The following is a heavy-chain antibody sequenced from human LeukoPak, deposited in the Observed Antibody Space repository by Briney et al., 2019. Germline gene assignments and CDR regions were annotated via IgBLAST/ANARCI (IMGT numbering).Heavy chain of an antibody. CDR3: ARRKFSGSYSSYYYYYYMDV. CDR1: GFTFSSYA. D-gene: IGHD1-26*01. Sequence: PGGSLRLSCAASGFTFSSYAMSWVRQAPGKGLEWVSAISGSGGSTYYADSVKGRFTISRDNAKNSLYLQMNSLRAEDTAVYYCARRKFSGSYSSYYYYYYMDVWGKGTTVTVSS. V-gene: IGHV3-23*01. J-gene: IGHJ6*03. CDR2: ISGSGGST.